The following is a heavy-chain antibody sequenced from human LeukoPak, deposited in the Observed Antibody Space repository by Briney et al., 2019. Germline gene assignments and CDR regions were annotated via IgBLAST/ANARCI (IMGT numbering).Heavy chain of an antibody. CDR2: ISGSGGST. J-gene: IGHJ1*01. Sequence: QPGGSLRLSCVASGFAFSSYAMSWVRQGPGKGLEWVSSISGSGGSTYYADSVKGRFTISRDDSKNTLYLQLNSLRADDTAVYYCAKDRDSDWTSKYFQHWGQGTLVTVSS. CDR1: GFAFSSYA. V-gene: IGHV3-23*01. CDR3: AKDRDSDWTSKYFQH. D-gene: IGHD6-19*01.